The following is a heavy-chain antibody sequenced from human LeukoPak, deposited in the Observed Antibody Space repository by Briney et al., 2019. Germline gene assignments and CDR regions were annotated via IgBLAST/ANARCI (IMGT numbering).Heavy chain of an antibody. D-gene: IGHD1-26*01. Sequence: SETLSLTCAVYGGTFSGSYWTLIRQPPGRGLEWIGEINHSGSANYNPSLKSRLTMSVDTSKSQFSLQLNSVTAADTAVYYCGRQPEWEPGNYYQYYYMDVWGKGTTVTVSS. CDR1: GGTFSGSY. V-gene: IGHV4-34*01. J-gene: IGHJ6*03. CDR2: INHSGSA. CDR3: GRQPEWEPGNYYQYYYMDV.